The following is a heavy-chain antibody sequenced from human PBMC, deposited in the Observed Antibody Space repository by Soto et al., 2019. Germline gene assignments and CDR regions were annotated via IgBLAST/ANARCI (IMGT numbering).Heavy chain of an antibody. CDR2: IRSKAYGGTT. J-gene: IGHJ4*02. CDR1: GFTFGDYA. D-gene: IGHD3-3*01. Sequence: EVQLVESGGGLVQPGRSLRLSCTASGFTFGDYAMSWFRQAPGKGLEWVGFIRSKAYGGTTEYAASVKGRFTISRDDSKSIAYLQMNSLKTEDTAVYYCTRDKGGCYYTGYFDYWGQGTLVTVSS. V-gene: IGHV3-49*03. CDR3: TRDKGGCYYTGYFDY.